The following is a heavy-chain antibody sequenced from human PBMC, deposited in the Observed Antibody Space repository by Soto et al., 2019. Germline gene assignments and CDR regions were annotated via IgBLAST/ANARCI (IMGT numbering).Heavy chain of an antibody. Sequence: SSSGTGSLQTPGKGLEWSGYTYYSGSTNYKPSLKSRVTISVDTSKNQFSLKLTSVTAADTAVYYSARPESRSAHDAFGIWAQRAMVSVSS. J-gene: IGHJ3*02. CDR2: TYYSGST. CDR3: ARPESRSAHDAFGI. V-gene: IGHV4-61*07. CDR1: SSS.